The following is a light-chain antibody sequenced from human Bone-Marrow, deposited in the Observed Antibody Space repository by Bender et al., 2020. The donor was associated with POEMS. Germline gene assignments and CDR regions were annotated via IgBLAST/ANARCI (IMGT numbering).Light chain of an antibody. CDR2: EVT. Sequence: QSALTQPASVSGSPGQSVTISCTGTSSDVGDYTAVSWYQQHPGKAPKLMIYEVTKRPSGVPDRFSGSQSGNTASLTISGLQAEDEAYYFCQSYDSSLSGGGVYVFGTGTKVTVL. J-gene: IGLJ1*01. V-gene: IGLV2-8*01. CDR3: QSYDSSLSGGGVYV. CDR1: SSDVGDYTA.